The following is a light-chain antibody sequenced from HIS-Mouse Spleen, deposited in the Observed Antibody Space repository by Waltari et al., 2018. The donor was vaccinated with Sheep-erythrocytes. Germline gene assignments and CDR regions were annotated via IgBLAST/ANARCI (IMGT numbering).Light chain of an antibody. CDR3: CSYAGSSTFVV. CDR1: SSDVGSYNL. CDR2: EGS. Sequence: QSALTQPASVSGSPGKSITISCPGTSSDVGSYNLVSWYQQHPGKAPKLMIYEGSKRPSGVSNRFSGSKSGNTASLTISGLQAEDEADYYCCSYAGSSTFVVFGGGTKLTVL. V-gene: IGLV2-23*01. J-gene: IGLJ2*01.